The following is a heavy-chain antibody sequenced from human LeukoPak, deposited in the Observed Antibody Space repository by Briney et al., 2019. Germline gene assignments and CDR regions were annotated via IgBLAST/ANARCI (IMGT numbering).Heavy chain of an antibody. CDR3: ASGIPSGSLEAFDI. Sequence: ASVKVSCKASGGTFSSYAISWVRQAPGQGLEWMGGIIPIFGTANYAQKFQGRVTITTDESTSTAYMELSSLRSEDTAVYYCASGIPSGSLEAFDIWGQGTMVTVSS. J-gene: IGHJ3*02. D-gene: IGHD1-26*01. CDR1: GGTFSSYA. V-gene: IGHV1-69*05. CDR2: IIPIFGTA.